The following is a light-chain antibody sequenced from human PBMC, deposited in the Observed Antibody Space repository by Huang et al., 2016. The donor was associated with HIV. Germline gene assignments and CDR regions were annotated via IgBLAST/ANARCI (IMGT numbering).Light chain of an antibody. J-gene: IGKJ3*01. CDR1: QSVSRY. CDR2: DAS. V-gene: IGKV3-11*01. CDR3: QQRSNWGGA. Sequence: EIVLTQSPATLALSPGERASLSCRASQSVSRYVAWYQQKPGQAPRLLIYDASYRASGIPARFSGSGSGTDSTLTISSLEPEDSGVFYCQQRSNWGGAFGPGTKVEI.